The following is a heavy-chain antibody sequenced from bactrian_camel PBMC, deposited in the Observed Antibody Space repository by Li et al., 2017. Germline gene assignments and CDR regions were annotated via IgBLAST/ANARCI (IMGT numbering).Heavy chain of an antibody. J-gene: IGHJ4*01. CDR1: GYPFSRYC. Sequence: HVQLVESGGGSVQAGGSLRLSCEGSGYPFSRYCMAWFRQVPGKGREWVGTSDTEGMTSVANSVKGRFTINKDNAKNTLYLQMNSLKLEDTAIYYCAVEGRYCSQNPLLPANVWGQGTQVTVS. CDR3: AVEGRYCSQNPLLPANV. V-gene: IGHV3S9*01. CDR2: SDTEGMT. D-gene: IGHD6*01.